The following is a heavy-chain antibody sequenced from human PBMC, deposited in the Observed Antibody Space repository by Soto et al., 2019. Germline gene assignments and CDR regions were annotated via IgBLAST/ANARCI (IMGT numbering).Heavy chain of an antibody. CDR2: IYTSGST. CDR3: ARDYYDSSGRRYNWFDP. Sequence: SETLSLTCTVSGGSISSYYWSWVRQPAGKGLEWIGRIYTSGSTNYNPSLKSRVTMSVDTSKNQFSLKLSSVTAADTAVYYCARDYYDSSGRRYNWFDPWGQGTLVTVSS. D-gene: IGHD3-22*01. J-gene: IGHJ5*02. V-gene: IGHV4-4*07. CDR1: GGSISSYY.